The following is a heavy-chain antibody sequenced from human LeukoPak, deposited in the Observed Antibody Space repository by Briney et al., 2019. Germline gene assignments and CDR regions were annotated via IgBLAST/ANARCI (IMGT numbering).Heavy chain of an antibody. CDR3: ARDLGYCSSTSCRRTYYFDY. CDR1: GFTFSSYS. V-gene: IGHV3-48*04. CDR2: ISSSSTI. D-gene: IGHD2-2*01. Sequence: GGSLRLSCAASGFTFSSYSMNWVRQAPGKGLEWVSYISSSSTIYYADSVKGRFTISRDNAKNSLYLQMNSLRAEDTAVYYCARDLGYCSSTSCRRTYYFDYWGQGTLVTVSS. J-gene: IGHJ4*02.